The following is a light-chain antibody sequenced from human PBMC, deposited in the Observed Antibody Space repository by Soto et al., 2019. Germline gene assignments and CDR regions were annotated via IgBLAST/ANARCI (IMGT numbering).Light chain of an antibody. CDR3: QQYKNWPRT. CDR1: QSVSNN. J-gene: IGKJ1*01. Sequence: EVVLTQSPGTLSLSPGERATLSCRASQSVSNNYLARYQQKPGQAPRLLIYGASNRATGIPDRFSGSGSGTEFTLTISSLQSEDFAVYYCQQYKNWPRTFGQGTKVDIK. V-gene: IGKV3D-15*01. CDR2: GAS.